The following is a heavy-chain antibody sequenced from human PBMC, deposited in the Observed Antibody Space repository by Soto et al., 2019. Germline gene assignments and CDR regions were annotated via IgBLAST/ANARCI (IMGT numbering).Heavy chain of an antibody. CDR2: IIPIFGTA. CDR3: ASPPRVEDYGSGSYYNPKCYYYGMDV. J-gene: IGHJ6*02. D-gene: IGHD3-10*01. Sequence: GASVKVSCKASGATFSSYAISWVRQAPGQGLEWMGGIIPIFGTANYAQKFQGRVTITADESTSTAYMELSSLRSEDTAVYYCASPPRVEDYGSGSYYNPKCYYYGMDVWGQGTTVTVSS. CDR1: GATFSSYA. V-gene: IGHV1-69*13.